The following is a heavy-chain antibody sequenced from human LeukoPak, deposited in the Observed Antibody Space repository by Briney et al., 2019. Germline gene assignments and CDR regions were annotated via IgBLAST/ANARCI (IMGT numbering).Heavy chain of an antibody. V-gene: IGHV4-4*07. CDR1: GYSVSRYH. D-gene: IGHD2-21*02. CDR2: IFSSGSA. CDR3: ARDEMKVGSGGDTSSYYYVYYMDV. J-gene: IGHJ6*03. Sequence: ASETLSLTCSVSGYSVSRYHWSWIRQPAGRGLEWIGRIFSSGSAKYNPSLKSRVILSVDKSKNQLSLRLSAVIAADKDIYYCARDEMKVGSGGDTSSYYYVYYMDVWGQGTTVSVSS.